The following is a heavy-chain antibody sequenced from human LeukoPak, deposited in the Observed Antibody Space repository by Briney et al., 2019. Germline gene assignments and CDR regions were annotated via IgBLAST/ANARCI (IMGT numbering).Heavy chain of an antibody. J-gene: IGHJ3*02. V-gene: IGHV3-21*04. Sequence: GGSLRLSCVASGFSFTNYKMNWVRQAPGKGLEWVSSISGSSSFISYADSVKGRFTISRDNAKNSLYLQMNSLRAEDTALYYCAKDMWRHDHIVVVTAIPMVYDAFDIWGQGTMVTVSS. CDR1: GFSFTNYK. CDR3: AKDMWRHDHIVVVTAIPMVYDAFDI. D-gene: IGHD2-21*02. CDR2: ISGSSSFI.